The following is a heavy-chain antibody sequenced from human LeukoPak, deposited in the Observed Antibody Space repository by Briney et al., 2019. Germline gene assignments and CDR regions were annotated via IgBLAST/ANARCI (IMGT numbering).Heavy chain of an antibody. J-gene: IGHJ5*02. D-gene: IGHD2-2*01. Sequence: SETLSLACTVSGVSSKNKFFFWGWVRQSPGTGLEWIGSVFYNGDTFYNPSLKSRASISIDMSQSHFSLELTSVTAADTAVYFCARHMPSSTRVRLDPWRPGILVTVSS. CDR3: ARHMPSSTRVRLDP. V-gene: IGHV4-39*01. CDR1: GVSSKNKFFF. CDR2: VFYNGDT.